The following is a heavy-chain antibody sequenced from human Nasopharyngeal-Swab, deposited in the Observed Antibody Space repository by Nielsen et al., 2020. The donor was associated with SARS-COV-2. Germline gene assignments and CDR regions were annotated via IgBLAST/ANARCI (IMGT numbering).Heavy chain of an antibody. CDR1: GGSISSYY. J-gene: IGHJ4*02. Sequence: SETLSLTCTVSGGSISSYYWSWIRQPPGKGLEWIGYIYYSGSTNYNPSLKSRVTISVDTSKNQFSLKLSSVTAADTAVYYCARAPKRGSSGYQVVYWGQGTLVTVSS. CDR3: ARAPKRGSSGYQVVY. CDR2: IYYSGST. D-gene: IGHD3-22*01. V-gene: IGHV4-59*01.